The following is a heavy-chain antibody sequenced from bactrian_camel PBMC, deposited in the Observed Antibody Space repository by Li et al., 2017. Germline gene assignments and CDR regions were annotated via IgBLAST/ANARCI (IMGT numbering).Heavy chain of an antibody. J-gene: IGHJ4*01. D-gene: IGHD6*01. V-gene: IGHV3S1*01. CDR1: GFTFSTYP. CDR2: ISSGGGSLT. CDR3: AKDLNGGSWHQMDY. Sequence: QLVESGGGSVQAGGSLRLSCAASGFTFSTYPMSWVRQAPGKGLEWVSAISSGGGSLTYYEDSVKGRFTISRDNAKNTLYLQLNSLKTEDTAMYYCAKDLNGGSWHQMDYWGQGTQVTVS.